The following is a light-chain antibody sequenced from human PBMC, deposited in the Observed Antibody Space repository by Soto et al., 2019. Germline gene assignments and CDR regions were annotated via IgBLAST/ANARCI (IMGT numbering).Light chain of an antibody. J-gene: IGLJ2*01. V-gene: IGLV2-14*01. CDR1: RSDVGGYNY. Sequence: QSALTQPDSVSGSPGQSITISCTGTRSDVGGYNYVSWYQQHPGKAPKLMIYDVSNRPSGVSNRFSGSKSGNTASLTISGLQAEDEADYYCSSYTTSGSLVFGGGTKLTVL. CDR3: SSYTTSGSLV. CDR2: DVS.